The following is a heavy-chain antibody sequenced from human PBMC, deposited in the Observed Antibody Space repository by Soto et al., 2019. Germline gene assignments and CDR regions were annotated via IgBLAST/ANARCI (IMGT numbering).Heavy chain of an antibody. CDR2: ISTDGGTT. V-gene: IGHV3-74*01. CDR3: ARVGVQPVDY. J-gene: IGHJ4*02. D-gene: IGHD6-13*01. CDR1: GFTFSSYW. Sequence: EVQLVESGGGLVQPGGSLRLSCAASGFTFSSYWMHWVRQAPGKGLVWVSDISTDGGTTRYADSVRGRFTISRDNAKNTLYLQINSLRAEDTAVYFCARVGVQPVDYWGQGTLVTVSS.